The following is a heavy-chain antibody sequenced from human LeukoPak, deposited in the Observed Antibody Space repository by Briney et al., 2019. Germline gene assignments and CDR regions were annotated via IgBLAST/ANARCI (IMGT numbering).Heavy chain of an antibody. J-gene: IGHJ6*04. CDR2: INHSGST. CDR3: ARVGYSSSSGDV. D-gene: IGHD6-6*01. Sequence: SETLSLTCTVSGGSISSYYWSWIRQPPGKGLEWIGEINHSGSTNYNPSLKSRVTISVDTSKNQFSLKLSSVTAADTAVYYCARVGYSSSSGDVWGKGTTVTVSS. CDR1: GGSISSYY. V-gene: IGHV4-34*01.